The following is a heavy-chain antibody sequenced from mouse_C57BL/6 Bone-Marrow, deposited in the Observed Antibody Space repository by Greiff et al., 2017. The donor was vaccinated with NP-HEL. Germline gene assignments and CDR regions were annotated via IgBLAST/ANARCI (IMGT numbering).Heavy chain of an antibody. V-gene: IGHV5-4*01. CDR2: ISDGGSYT. CDR1: GFTFSSYA. J-gene: IGHJ1*03. D-gene: IGHD2-4*01. Sequence: EVQVVESGGGLVKPGGSLKLSCAASGFTFSSYAMSWVRQTPEKRLEWVATISDGGSYTYYPDNVKGRFTISRDNAKNNLYLQMSHLKSEDTAMYYCARELSTMITHWYFDVWGTGTTVTVSS. CDR3: ARELSTMITHWYFDV.